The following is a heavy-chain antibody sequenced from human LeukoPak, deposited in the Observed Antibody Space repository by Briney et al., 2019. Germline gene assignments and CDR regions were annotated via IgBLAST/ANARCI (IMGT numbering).Heavy chain of an antibody. CDR2: ISSSGSTI. D-gene: IGHD6-13*01. CDR1: GFTFSDYY. J-gene: IGHJ4*02. Sequence: KTGGSLRLSCAASGFTFSDYYMSWIRQAPGKGLEWVSYISSSGSTIYYADSVKGRFTISRDNAKNSLYLQMNSLRAEDTAVYYCARVIAAAGSRFDYWGQGTLVTVSS. CDR3: ARVIAAAGSRFDY. V-gene: IGHV3-11*01.